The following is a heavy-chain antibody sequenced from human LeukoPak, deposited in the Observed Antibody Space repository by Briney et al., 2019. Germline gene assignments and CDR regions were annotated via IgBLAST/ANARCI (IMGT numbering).Heavy chain of an antibody. D-gene: IGHD3-22*01. Sequence: ASVKVSCKASGYTFTSYDINWVRQATGQGLEWMGWMNPNSGNTGYAQKFQGRVTMTRNPSISTAYMELSSLRSEDTAVYYCAKGYNTYYYDSSSDYWGQGTLVTVSS. CDR3: AKGYNTYYYDSSSDY. CDR2: MNPNSGNT. CDR1: GYTFTSYD. V-gene: IGHV1-8*01. J-gene: IGHJ4*02.